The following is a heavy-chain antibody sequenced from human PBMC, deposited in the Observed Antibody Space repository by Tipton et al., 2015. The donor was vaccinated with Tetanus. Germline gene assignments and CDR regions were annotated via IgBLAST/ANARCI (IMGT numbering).Heavy chain of an antibody. CDR3: GRQDCSGSSCSLDV. CDR2: VYPGDSDP. J-gene: IGHJ6*01. V-gene: IGHV5-51*01. CDR1: GYSFTSKW. D-gene: IGHD2-15*01. Sequence: QLVQSGAEVKKSGESLRISCKGSGYSFTSKWIGWVRQMPGKGLEWMGIVYPGDSDPRYSPSFQGQVTISADKSISAAYLQWSSLEASDAGIYYCGRQDCSGSSCSLDVWGQGTTVTVSS.